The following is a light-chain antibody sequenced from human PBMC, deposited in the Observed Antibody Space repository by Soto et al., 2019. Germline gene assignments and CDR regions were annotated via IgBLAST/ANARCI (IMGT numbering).Light chain of an antibody. CDR3: QQYNSYLYT. Sequence: DIQMTQSPSTLSASVGDRVTITCRASHSISSWLAWYQQKPGKAPKLLIYDASSLESGVPSRFSGSGSGTEFTLTISSLQPDDFATYYCQQYNSYLYTFGQGTKVDIK. CDR1: HSISSW. CDR2: DAS. J-gene: IGKJ2*01. V-gene: IGKV1-5*01.